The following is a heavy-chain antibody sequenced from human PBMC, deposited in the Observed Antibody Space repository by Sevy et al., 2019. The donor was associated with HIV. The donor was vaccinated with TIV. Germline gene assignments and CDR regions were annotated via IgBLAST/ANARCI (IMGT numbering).Heavy chain of an antibody. V-gene: IGHV3-30*18. J-gene: IGHJ5*02. CDR1: GFTFSDYG. D-gene: IGHD6-19*01. CDR2: ISYDGSNK. Sequence: GGSLRLSCAASGFTFSDYGMHWVRQAPGKGLEWVAVISYDGSNKYYADSVKGRFTISRDNSKNTLYLQMNSLRVEDTAVYYCAKGGQWLVRDWFDPWGQGTLVTVSS. CDR3: AKGGQWLVRDWFDP.